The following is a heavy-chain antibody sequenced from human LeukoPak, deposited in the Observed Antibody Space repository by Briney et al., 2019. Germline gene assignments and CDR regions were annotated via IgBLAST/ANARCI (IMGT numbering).Heavy chain of an antibody. CDR1: GFTFSSYA. CDR3: AKAPREYCSSTSCPNWFDS. J-gene: IGHJ5*01. Sequence: GGSLRLSCAASGFTFSSYAMNWVRQAPGKGLQWVSALSGSGGSTYYADPVKGRLTISRDNSKNTLYLQMSSLRAEDTAVYFCAKAPREYCSSTSCPNWFDSWGQGTLVTVSS. D-gene: IGHD2-2*01. CDR2: LSGSGGST. V-gene: IGHV3-23*01.